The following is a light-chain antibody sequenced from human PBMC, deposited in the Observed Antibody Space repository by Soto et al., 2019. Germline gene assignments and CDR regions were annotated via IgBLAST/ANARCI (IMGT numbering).Light chain of an antibody. CDR2: STS. J-gene: IGKJ4*01. CDR3: QQYNEWPLT. CDR1: QSFGSS. V-gene: IGKV3D-15*01. Sequence: VLPGERGTLSCRASQSFGSSCLAWYQQKPGQAPRVLIYSTSSRTAGIPDRFSGSGSGTEFTLTITSLQSEDFAVYYCQQYNEWPLTFGGGTKVEIK.